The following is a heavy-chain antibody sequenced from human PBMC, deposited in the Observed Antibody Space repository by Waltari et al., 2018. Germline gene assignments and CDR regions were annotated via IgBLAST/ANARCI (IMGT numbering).Heavy chain of an antibody. CDR1: GGSFSGYY. CDR2: INHSGST. CDR3: ARESRYCSSTSCRYGMDV. D-gene: IGHD2-2*01. J-gene: IGHJ6*02. V-gene: IGHV4-34*01. Sequence: QVQLQQWGAGLLKPSETLSLTCAVYGGSFSGYYWSWIRQPPGKGLEWIGEINHSGSTNYNPSLRSRVTISVDTAKNQFALKLGSVTAADTAVYYCARESRYCSSTSCRYGMDVWGQGTTVTVSS.